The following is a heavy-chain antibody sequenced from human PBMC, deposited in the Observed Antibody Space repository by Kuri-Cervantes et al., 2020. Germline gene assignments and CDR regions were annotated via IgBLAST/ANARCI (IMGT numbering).Heavy chain of an antibody. CDR2: ISSSSSYI. V-gene: IGHV3-21*01. D-gene: IGHD2-2*01. CDR1: GFTFSSYS. CDR3: ARDHCSSTSCYEDYYYYYGMDV. J-gene: IGHJ6*01. Sequence: GESLKISCAASGFTFSSYSMNWVRQAPGKGLEWVSSISSSSSYIYYADSVKGRSTISRDNAKNSLYLQMNSLRAEDTAVYYCARDHCSSTSCYEDYYYYYGMDVWGQGTTVTVSS.